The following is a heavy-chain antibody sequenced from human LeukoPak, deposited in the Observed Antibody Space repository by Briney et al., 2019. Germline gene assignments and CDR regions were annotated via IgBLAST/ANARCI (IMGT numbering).Heavy chain of an antibody. CDR2: ISDSGGNT. J-gene: IGHJ4*02. CDR1: GFTFSSYS. D-gene: IGHD4-11*01. CDR3: AKTVYSNYGYFDY. V-gene: IGHV3-23*01. Sequence: GRSLRLSCAASGFTFSSYSIHWVRQAPGKGLEWVSGISDSGGNTYYADSVKGRFTISRDNSKNTLYLQMNSLRAEDTAVYYCAKTVYSNYGYFDYWGQGTLVTVSS.